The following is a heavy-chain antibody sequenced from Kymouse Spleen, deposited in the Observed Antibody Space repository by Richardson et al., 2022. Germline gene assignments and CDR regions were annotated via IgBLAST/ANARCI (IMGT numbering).Heavy chain of an antibody. D-gene: IGHD1-26*01. CDR1: GFTFSSYS. CDR2: ISSSSSTI. Sequence: EVQLVESGGGLVQPGGSLRLSCAASGFTFSSYSMNWVRQAPGKGLEWVSYISSSSSTIYYADSVKGRFTISRDNAKNSLYLQMNSLRDEDTAVYYCARDKEWELRDAFDIWGQGTMVTVSS. V-gene: IGHV3-48*02. J-gene: IGHJ3*02. CDR3: ARDKEWELRDAFDI.